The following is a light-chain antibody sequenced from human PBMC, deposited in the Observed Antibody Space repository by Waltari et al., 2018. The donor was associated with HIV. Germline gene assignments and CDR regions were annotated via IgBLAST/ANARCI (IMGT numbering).Light chain of an antibody. CDR1: SSNIGSNY. CDR3: AAWDDSLSGPV. Sequence: QSVLTQPPSASGTPGQRVTISCSGSSSNIGSNYVYWYQQLPGTAPKLLIYRNNPRPSGVLDRFSGSKSGTSASLAISGLRSEDEADYYCAAWDDSLSGPVFGGGTKLTVL. V-gene: IGLV1-47*01. CDR2: RNN. J-gene: IGLJ2*01.